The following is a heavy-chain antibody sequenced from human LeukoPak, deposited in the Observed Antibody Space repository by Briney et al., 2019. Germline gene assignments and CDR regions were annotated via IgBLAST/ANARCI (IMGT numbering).Heavy chain of an antibody. CDR3: ARDTSPGITGTY. J-gene: IGHJ4*02. Sequence: SETLSLTCTVSGSSITTYTHWGWIRQSPGKGLEWIASIHHTGNTYYNPSLESRVTISRDTSNDQFSLKLSSVTAADTAMYYCARDTSPGITGTYWGQGTLVTVSS. D-gene: IGHD1-20*01. CDR1: GSSITTYTH. V-gene: IGHV4-38-2*02. CDR2: IHHTGNT.